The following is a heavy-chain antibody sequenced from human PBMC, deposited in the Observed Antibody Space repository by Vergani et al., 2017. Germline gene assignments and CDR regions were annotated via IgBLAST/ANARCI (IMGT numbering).Heavy chain of an antibody. Sequence: EVQLLESGGGLVQPGGSLRLSCAASGFTFSSYAMSWVRQAPGKGLEWVSAISGSGGSTYYADSVKGRFTISRDNSKTTLYLQMNSLRAEDTAVYYCARERIAVAEGDWYFDLWGRGTLVTVSS. CDR3: ARERIAVAEGDWYFDL. CDR2: ISGSGGST. D-gene: IGHD6-19*01. CDR1: GFTFSSYA. V-gene: IGHV3-23*01. J-gene: IGHJ2*01.